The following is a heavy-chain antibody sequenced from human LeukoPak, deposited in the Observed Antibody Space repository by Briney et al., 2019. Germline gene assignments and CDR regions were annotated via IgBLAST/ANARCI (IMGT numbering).Heavy chain of an antibody. D-gene: IGHD1-1*01. V-gene: IGHV1-3*01. CDR1: GDSSRTNA. J-gene: IGHJ3*02. CDR3: ARERDDDPFDI. Sequence: ASVKVSCKASGDSSRTNAIVWLRQAPGQRPEWMGWISAGSGNTKYSQTFQDRLTLTRDAAASTVYMDLSSLRPEDTAVYFCARERDDDPFDIWGQGTLVIVSS. CDR2: ISAGSGNT.